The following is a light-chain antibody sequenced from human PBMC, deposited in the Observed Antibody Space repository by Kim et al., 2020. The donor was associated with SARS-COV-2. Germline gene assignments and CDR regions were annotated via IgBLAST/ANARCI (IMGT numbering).Light chain of an antibody. CDR2: DVS. CDR1: SSDVGGYNS. V-gene: IGLV2-11*01. J-gene: IGLJ3*02. CDR3: CSYAGSYTWV. Sequence: QSALTQPRSVSGSPEQSVTISCTGTSSDVGGYNSVFWYQQHPGKAPKLMIYDVSKRPSGVPDRFSGSKSGNTASLTISGLQAEDEADYYCCSYAGSYTWVFGGGTKLTVL.